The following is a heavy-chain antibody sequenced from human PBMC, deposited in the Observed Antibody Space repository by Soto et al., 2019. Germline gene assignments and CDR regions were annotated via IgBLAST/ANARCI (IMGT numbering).Heavy chain of an antibody. CDR3: ARDLEGRGSFDI. CDR1: GYTFTGYY. V-gene: IGHV1-2*02. J-gene: IGHJ3*02. CDR2: INSNSGGT. Sequence: ASVEVSCKASGYTFTGYYMHWVRQAPGQGLEWMGWINSNSGGTKYAQKFQGRVTMTRDTSISTAYMELRRLRSDDTAVYYCARDLEGRGSFDIWGQATMVTVSS. D-gene: IGHD3-10*01.